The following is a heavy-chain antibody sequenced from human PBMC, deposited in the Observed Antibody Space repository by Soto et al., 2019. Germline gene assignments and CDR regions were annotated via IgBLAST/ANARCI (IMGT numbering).Heavy chain of an antibody. D-gene: IGHD3-10*01. J-gene: IGHJ4*02. V-gene: IGHV4-59*08. CDR1: GGSISSYN. CDR3: ARLWGWFGDY. CDR2: IYYSGST. Sequence: QVQLQESGPGLVKPSETLSLTCTVSGGSISSYNWSWIRQPPGKGLEWIGYIYYSGSTNYNPSRKSRATIAVDTSKNQFSLKLSSVTAADTAVYYCARLWGWFGDYWGQGTLVTVSS.